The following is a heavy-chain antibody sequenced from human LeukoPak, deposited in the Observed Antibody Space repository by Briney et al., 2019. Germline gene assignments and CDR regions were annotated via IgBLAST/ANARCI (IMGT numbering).Heavy chain of an antibody. J-gene: IGHJ4*02. CDR2: IYYSGMT. V-gene: IGHV4/OR15-8*02. CDR3: ARMDLKVTIGPSFDS. Sequence: PSETLSLTCIVSGASFSSSTWWSWVRQPPGRGLEWIGEIYYSGMTKYNSSLKSRVNISIDKSKNQFSLRLTSVTAADTARYYCARMDLKVTIGPSFDSWGQGMLVTVSS. CDR1: GASFSSSTW. D-gene: IGHD2-21*02.